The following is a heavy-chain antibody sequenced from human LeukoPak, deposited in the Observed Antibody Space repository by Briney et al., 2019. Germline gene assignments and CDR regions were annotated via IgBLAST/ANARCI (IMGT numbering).Heavy chain of an antibody. CDR1: GFTFSSTW. D-gene: IGHD3-16*01. V-gene: IGHV3-7*01. CDR3: ASQSYARFDP. J-gene: IGHJ5*02. CDR2: IQPDGSEG. Sequence: GGSLRLSCAASGFTFSSTWMSWVRQAPGKGLEWVGNIQPDGSEGYPVDSVKGRFTISRDNARNSLFLQMNSLRAEDTAVYYCASQSYARFDPWGQGTLVTVSS.